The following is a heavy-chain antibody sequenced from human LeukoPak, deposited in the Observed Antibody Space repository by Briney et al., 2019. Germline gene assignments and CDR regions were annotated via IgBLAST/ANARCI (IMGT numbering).Heavy chain of an antibody. CDR3: ATADCSSTSCYTTFDY. Sequence: ASVKVSCKVSGYTLTELSMHWVRQAPGKGLEWMGGFDPEDGETIYAQKFQGRVTMTEDTSTDTAHMELSSLRSEDTAVYYCATADCSSTSCYTTFDYWGQGTLVTVSS. CDR1: GYTLTELS. J-gene: IGHJ4*02. V-gene: IGHV1-24*01. CDR2: FDPEDGET. D-gene: IGHD2-2*02.